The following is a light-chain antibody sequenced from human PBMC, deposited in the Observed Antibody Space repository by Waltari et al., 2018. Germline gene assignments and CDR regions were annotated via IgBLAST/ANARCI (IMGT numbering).Light chain of an antibody. Sequence: DSQMTQSPSSLSASVGYRVTITCRASHTITTYLNWYQQKPGKAPKVLISAASTLHSGVPSRFSGSGSGTYFTLTISSLQPEDFATYYCQQSYETPLTFGGGTRVEIK. CDR3: QQSYETPLT. J-gene: IGKJ4*01. CDR2: AAS. CDR1: HTITTY. V-gene: IGKV1-39*01.